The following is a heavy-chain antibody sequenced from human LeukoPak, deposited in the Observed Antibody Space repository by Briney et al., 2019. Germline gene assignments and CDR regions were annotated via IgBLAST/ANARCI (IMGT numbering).Heavy chain of an antibody. Sequence: KPSETLSLTCTVSGGSISSYYWSWIRQPPGKGLEWIGYIYYSGSTNYNPSLKSRVTISVDTSKNQFSLKLSSVTAADTAVYYCARGLVVVVPAATYYFDYWGQGTLVTVSS. J-gene: IGHJ4*02. D-gene: IGHD2-2*01. V-gene: IGHV4-59*12. CDR2: IYYSGST. CDR3: ARGLVVVVPAATYYFDY. CDR1: GGSISSYY.